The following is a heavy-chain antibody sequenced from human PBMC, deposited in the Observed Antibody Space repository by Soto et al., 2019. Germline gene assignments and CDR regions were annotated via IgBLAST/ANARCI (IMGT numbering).Heavy chain of an antibody. D-gene: IGHD2-15*01. CDR1: GGSFTGDY. CDR2: VFGNGAGTP. Sequence: PSETLSLTCSVSGGSFTGDYWSWIRQPAGKGLQWIGRVFGNGAGTPIYNSLLKSRARMSADPSKRQFSLTLTSVTAADTAVYYCARDLPPYGGRRSPPTGAFEDWGQGIQVTVSS. CDR3: ARDLPPYGGRRSPPTGAFED. V-gene: IGHV4-4*07. J-gene: IGHJ4*02.